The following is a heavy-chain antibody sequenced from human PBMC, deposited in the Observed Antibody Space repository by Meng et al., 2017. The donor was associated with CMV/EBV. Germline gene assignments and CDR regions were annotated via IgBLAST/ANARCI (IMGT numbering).Heavy chain of an antibody. CDR3: ARDLELRPWFDP. D-gene: IGHD1-7*01. CDR1: GFTFSSYS. J-gene: IGHJ5*02. V-gene: IGHV3-21*01. Sequence: GSLKISCAASGFTFSSYSMNWVRQAPGKGLEWVSSISSSSSYIYYADSVKGRFTISRDNAKNSLYLQMNSLRAEDTAVYYCARDLELRPWFDPWGQGTLVTVSS. CDR2: ISSSSSYI.